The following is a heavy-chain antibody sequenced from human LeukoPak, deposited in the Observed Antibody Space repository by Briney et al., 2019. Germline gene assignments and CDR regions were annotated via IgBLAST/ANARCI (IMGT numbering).Heavy chain of an antibody. CDR3: VKDSSSTWFGGDSK. D-gene: IGHD3-10*01. J-gene: IGHJ4*02. V-gene: IGHV3-30*18. CDR2: ISTDASNK. Sequence: GGSLRLSCAASGFTFSYYGLHWVRQAPGKGLEWVSLISTDASNKNYADSVKGRFTISRDNSKNTLYLQMKSLRVGDTAVYYCVKDSSSTWFGGDSKWGQGTLVTVSS. CDR1: GFTFSYYG.